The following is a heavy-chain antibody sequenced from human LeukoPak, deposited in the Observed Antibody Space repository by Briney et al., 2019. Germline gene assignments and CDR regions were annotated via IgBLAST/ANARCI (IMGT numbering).Heavy chain of an antibody. V-gene: IGHV4-34*01. CDR3: ASIYYYDSAPIDP. CDR1: GGSFSGYY. J-gene: IGHJ5*02. D-gene: IGHD3-22*01. Sequence: SETLSLTCAVYGGSFSGYYWNWIRQPPGKGLEWIGEINNSGSTNYNPSLKSRVTITVDTSKNQFSLKLSSVTAADTAVYYCASIYYYDSAPIDPWGQGTLVTVSS. CDR2: INNSGST.